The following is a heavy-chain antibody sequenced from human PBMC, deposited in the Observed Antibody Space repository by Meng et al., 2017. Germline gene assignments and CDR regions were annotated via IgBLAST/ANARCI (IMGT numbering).Heavy chain of an antibody. D-gene: IGHD6-13*01. CDR2: ISYDGSNK. J-gene: IGHJ4*02. CDR1: GFTFSSYA. Sequence: GGSLRLSCAASGFTFSSYAMHWVRQAPGKGLEWVAVISYDGSNKYYADSVKGRFTISRDNSKNTLDLQMNSLRAEDTAVYYCARVGRIAAADLPRGDYWGQGTLVTVSS. CDR3: ARVGRIAAADLPRGDY. V-gene: IGHV3-30*01.